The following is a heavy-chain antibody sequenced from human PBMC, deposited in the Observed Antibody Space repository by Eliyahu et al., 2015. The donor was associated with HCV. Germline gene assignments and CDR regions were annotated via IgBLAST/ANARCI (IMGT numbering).Heavy chain of an antibody. D-gene: IGHD4-17*01. CDR3: AHSRIGDYGDQPFDY. CDR1: GFSLXTSGVG. V-gene: IGHV2-5*01. J-gene: IGHJ4*02. Sequence: QITLKESGPTLVKPIQTLTLTXTFSGFSLXTSGVGVGWIRQPPGKALEWLALIYWNDDKRYNPYLKSRVTITKDTSKNRVFLTLPNVDPVDTATYYCAHSRIGDYGDQPFDYWGQGTLVTVSS. CDR2: IYWNDDK.